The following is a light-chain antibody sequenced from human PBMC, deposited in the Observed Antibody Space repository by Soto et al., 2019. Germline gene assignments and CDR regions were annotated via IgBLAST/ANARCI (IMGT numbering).Light chain of an antibody. CDR2: AGS. CDR3: CSYAGSSTLL. Sequence: QSALTQPASVSGSPGQSITVSCTGTSSDIGSYNLVSWYQHHPGKAPKLMIYAGSKRPSGVSSRFSGSKSGNTASLTISGLQAEDEADYYSCSYAGSSTLLFGGGTKLTVL. CDR1: SSDIGSYNL. V-gene: IGLV2-23*01. J-gene: IGLJ3*02.